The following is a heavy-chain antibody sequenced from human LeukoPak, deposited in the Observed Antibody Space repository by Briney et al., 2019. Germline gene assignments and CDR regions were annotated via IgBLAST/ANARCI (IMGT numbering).Heavy chain of an antibody. CDR1: GFTFDDYA. CDR2: ISWNSGSI. V-gene: IGHV3-9*01. Sequence: GRSLSLSCAASGFTFDDYAMHWVRQAPGKGLEWVSGISWNSGSIGYADSVKGRFTISRDNAKNSLYLQMNSLRAEDTALYYCAKDMGVVTPSYYYYGMDVWGQGTTVTVSS. J-gene: IGHJ6*02. D-gene: IGHD4-23*01. CDR3: AKDMGVVTPSYYYYGMDV.